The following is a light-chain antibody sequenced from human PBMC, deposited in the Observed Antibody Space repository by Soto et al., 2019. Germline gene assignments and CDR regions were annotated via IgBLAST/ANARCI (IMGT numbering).Light chain of an antibody. Sequence: EIVLTQSPGTLSLSPGERATLSCRASQSVSSSSLAWYQQKRGQAPRLLIHDASSRATGIPDRFSGSGSGTDLTLTISRVEPEDFAVYCGQEYGGSPRPFGQGTKVDIX. CDR1: QSVSSSS. CDR3: QEYGGSPRP. CDR2: DAS. J-gene: IGKJ1*01. V-gene: IGKV3-20*01.